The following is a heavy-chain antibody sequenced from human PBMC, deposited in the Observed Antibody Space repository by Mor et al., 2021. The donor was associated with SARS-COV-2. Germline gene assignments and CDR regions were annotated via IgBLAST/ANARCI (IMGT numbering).Heavy chain of an antibody. CDR2: T. D-gene: IGHD1-20*01. CDR3: ARRKTNWNGRDDAFDI. Sequence: TRYSPSFQGQVTISADKSIGTAYLQWSSLKASDTAMYYCARRKTNWNGRDDAFDIWGQGTMVTVSS. J-gene: IGHJ3*02. V-gene: IGHV5-51*01.